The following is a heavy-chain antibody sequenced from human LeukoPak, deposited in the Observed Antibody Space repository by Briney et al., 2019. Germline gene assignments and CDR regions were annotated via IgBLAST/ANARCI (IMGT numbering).Heavy chain of an antibody. J-gene: IGHJ6*02. Sequence: QPGGSLRLSCAASGFTFSSYWMHWVRQAPGKGLVWVSRINSDGSSTSYADSVKGRFTISRDNAKNTLYLQMNSLRAEDTAVYYCARGGYDFWSGLMAASTHYYGMDVWGQGTTVTVSS. CDR1: GFTFSSYW. D-gene: IGHD3-3*01. CDR2: INSDGSST. CDR3: ARGGYDFWSGLMAASTHYYGMDV. V-gene: IGHV3-74*01.